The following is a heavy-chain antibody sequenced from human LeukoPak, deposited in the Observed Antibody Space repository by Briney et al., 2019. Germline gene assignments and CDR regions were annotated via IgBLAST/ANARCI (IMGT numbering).Heavy chain of an antibody. CDR2: INHSGST. CDR3: ARVRYYDSSGYLDY. J-gene: IGHJ4*02. D-gene: IGHD3-22*01. Sequence: TSETLSLTCAVYGGSFSGYHWSWIRQPPGKGLEWIGEINHSGSTNYNPSLKSRVTISVDTSKNQFSLKLSSVTAADTAVYYCARVRYYDSSGYLDYWGQGTLVTVSS. V-gene: IGHV4-34*01. CDR1: GGSFSGYH.